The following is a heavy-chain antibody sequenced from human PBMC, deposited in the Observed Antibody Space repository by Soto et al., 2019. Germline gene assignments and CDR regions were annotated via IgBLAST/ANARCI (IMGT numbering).Heavy chain of an antibody. V-gene: IGHV3-48*02. D-gene: IGHD6-13*01. Sequence: EVQLVESGGDLVQPGGSLRLSCAASGFIFSDYTMTWVRQAPGRGLEFVSHISSSGGAIFYAESVKCRFTVSRHNATNSLYLQLHSLRDEDTAVYFCARDPGGSTWFVGVYYSFGMDVWGQGTAVTVSS. CDR1: GFIFSDYT. CDR2: ISSSGGAI. J-gene: IGHJ6*02. CDR3: ARDPGGSTWFVGVYYSFGMDV.